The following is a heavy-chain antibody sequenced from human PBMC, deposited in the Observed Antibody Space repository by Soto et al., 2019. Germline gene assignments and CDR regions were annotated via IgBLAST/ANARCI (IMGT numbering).Heavy chain of an antibody. D-gene: IGHD3-9*01. Sequence: GGSLRLSCAASGFTFSSYSMNWVRQAPGKGLEWVSYISSSSSTIYYADSVKGRFTISRDNAKNSLYLQMNSLRAEDTAVYYCAREDYDILTGFSTSPNDAFDIWGQGTMVTVSS. J-gene: IGHJ3*02. CDR2: ISSSSSTI. CDR1: GFTFSSYS. V-gene: IGHV3-48*01. CDR3: AREDYDILTGFSTSPNDAFDI.